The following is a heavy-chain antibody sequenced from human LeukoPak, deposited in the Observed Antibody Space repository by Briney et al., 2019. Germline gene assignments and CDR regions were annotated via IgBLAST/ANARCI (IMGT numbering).Heavy chain of an antibody. CDR3: ARDLVVVPAAGYNWFDP. CDR2: ISSSGSTI. Sequence: GGSLRLSCAASGFTFSSYEMNWVRQAPGKGLEWVSYISSSGSTIYYADSVKGRFTISRDNSKNTLYLQMNSLRAEDTAVYYCARDLVVVPAAGYNWFDPWGQGTLVTVSS. D-gene: IGHD2-2*01. J-gene: IGHJ5*02. V-gene: IGHV3-48*03. CDR1: GFTFSSYE.